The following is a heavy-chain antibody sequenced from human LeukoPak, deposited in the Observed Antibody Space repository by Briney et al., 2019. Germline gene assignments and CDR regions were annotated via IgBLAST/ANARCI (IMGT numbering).Heavy chain of an antibody. CDR3: ARGSSITMIVVPESSAFDI. CDR2: ISAYNGNT. CDR1: GYTFTSYG. Sequence: GAPVKVSCTASGYTFTSYGISWVRQAPGQRREWMGWISAYNGNTNNAQKLHGRNTMTTDTSTSTAYMELRSLRSDDTAVYYCARGSSITMIVVPESSAFDIWGQGTMVTVSS. V-gene: IGHV1-18*01. J-gene: IGHJ3*02. D-gene: IGHD3-22*01.